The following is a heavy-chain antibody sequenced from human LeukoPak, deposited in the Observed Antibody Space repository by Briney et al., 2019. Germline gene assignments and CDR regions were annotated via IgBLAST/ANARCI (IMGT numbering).Heavy chain of an antibody. Sequence: ASETLSLTCTVSGGSISSSSYYWGWIRQPPGQGLEWIGIIYYSGSTYYNPSLKSRVTISVDTSKNQFSLKLSSVTAADTAVYYCARVPTVTFFDYWGQGTLVTVSS. CDR1: GGSISSSSYY. CDR2: IYYSGST. D-gene: IGHD4-17*01. J-gene: IGHJ4*02. CDR3: ARVPTVTFFDY. V-gene: IGHV4-39*07.